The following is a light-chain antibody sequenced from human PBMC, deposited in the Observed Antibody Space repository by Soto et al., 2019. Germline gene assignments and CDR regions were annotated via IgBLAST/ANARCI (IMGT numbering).Light chain of an antibody. CDR2: DES. CDR1: QSVISY. V-gene: IGKV3-11*01. J-gene: IGKJ5*01. Sequence: IAFTQSPVTTSFSTGEIATLSCTASQSVISYLAWYQKKTGQDPRIPIYDESNRATGIPARFSGSGSGTDFNLTISRLETEDFAVYYCQQRSNWPPTFGQGTRLENK. CDR3: QQRSNWPPT.